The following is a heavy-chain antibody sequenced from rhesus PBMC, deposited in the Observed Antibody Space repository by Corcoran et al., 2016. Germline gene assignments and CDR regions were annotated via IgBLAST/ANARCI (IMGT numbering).Heavy chain of an antibody. D-gene: IGHD1-14*01. J-gene: IGHJ4*01. CDR3: ARAGTTSQFDN. Sequence: QLQLQESGPGLVKPSEPLFLTCAGSGGSISRNYWNWVRQPPGKGLEWIGRISGSGGSTDYNPSLKSRVTISTDTSKNQFSLKVTSVTAADTAVYSCARAGTTSQFDNWGQGVLVTVSS. CDR2: ISGSGGST. V-gene: IGHV4-173*01. CDR1: GGSISRNY.